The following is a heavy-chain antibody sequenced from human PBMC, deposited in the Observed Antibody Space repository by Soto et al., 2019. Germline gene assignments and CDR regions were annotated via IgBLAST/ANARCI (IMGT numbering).Heavy chain of an antibody. D-gene: IGHD6-13*01. CDR1: GFTFPTYG. J-gene: IGHJ4*02. CDR2: VWYDGSNK. V-gene: IGHV3-30*02. Sequence: GGSLRLSCAASGFTFPTYGMHWVRQAPGKGLEWVAFVWYDGSNKYYADSVKGRFTISRDNSKNTLYLQMNSLRAEDTAVYYCATYSSSWDYWGQGTLVTVSS. CDR3: ATYSSSWDY.